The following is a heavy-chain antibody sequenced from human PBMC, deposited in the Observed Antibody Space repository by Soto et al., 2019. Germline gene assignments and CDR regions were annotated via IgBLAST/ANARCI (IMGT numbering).Heavy chain of an antibody. CDR1: GFSLTTSGVG. J-gene: IGHJ4*02. CDR3: AHRVLRTVFGLVTTTAIYFDF. V-gene: IGHV2-5*02. CDR2: IYWDDDK. D-gene: IGHD3-3*01. Sequence: QITVNESGPTQVKPRQTLTLTCTFSGFSLTTSGVGVGWIRQSPGKAPEWLALIYWDDDKRYSPSLKSRLTSTKDTSKNQVVLTMADLDPADTATYYCAHRVLRTVFGLVTTTAIYFDFWGQGTPVAVSS.